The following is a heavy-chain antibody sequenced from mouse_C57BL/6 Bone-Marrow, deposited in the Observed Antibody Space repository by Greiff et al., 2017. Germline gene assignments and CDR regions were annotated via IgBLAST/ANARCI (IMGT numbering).Heavy chain of an antibody. J-gene: IGHJ3*01. CDR1: GYTFTEYT. V-gene: IGHV1-62-2*01. Sequence: QVQLQQSGAELVKPGASVKLSCKASGYTFTEYTIHWVKQRSGQGLEWIGWFYPGSGSIKYNEKFKDKATLTADKSSSPVYMELSRLTSEDSAVYFFARHEENIHYYYTWFAYWGQGTLVTVSA. CDR2: FYPGSGSI. D-gene: IGHD1-1*01. CDR3: ARHEENIHYYYTWFAY.